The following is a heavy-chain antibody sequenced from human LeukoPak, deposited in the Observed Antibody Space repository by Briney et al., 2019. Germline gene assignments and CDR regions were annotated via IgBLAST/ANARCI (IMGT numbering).Heavy chain of an antibody. Sequence: PGGSLRLSCAASGFTFSSDGMHWDRQAPGKGLEWVAVIWYDGSNKYYADSVKGRFTISRDNSKNTLYLQMNSLRAEDTAVYYCAKDAWGLEGYWGQGTLVTVSS. CDR3: AKDAWGLEGY. CDR1: GFTFSSDG. CDR2: IWYDGSNK. J-gene: IGHJ4*02. V-gene: IGHV3-30*02. D-gene: IGHD7-27*01.